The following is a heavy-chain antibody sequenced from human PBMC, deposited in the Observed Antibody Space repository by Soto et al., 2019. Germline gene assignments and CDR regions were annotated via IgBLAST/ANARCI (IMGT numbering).Heavy chain of an antibody. D-gene: IGHD6-19*01. Sequence: GGSLRLSCAASGFTFSSYGMHWVRQAPGKGLEWVAVIWYDGSNKYYADSVKGRLTISRDNSKNTLYLQMNSLRAEDTAVYYCAKEPYSSGWYANFDSWGQGTLVTVSS. CDR2: IWYDGSNK. CDR3: AKEPYSSGWYANFDS. V-gene: IGHV3-30*02. CDR1: GFTFSSYG. J-gene: IGHJ4*02.